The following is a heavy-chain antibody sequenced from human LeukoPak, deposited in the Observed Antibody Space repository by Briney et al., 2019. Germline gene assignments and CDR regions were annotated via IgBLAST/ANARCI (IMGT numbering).Heavy chain of an antibody. CDR1: GGSISSYY. D-gene: IGHD6-13*01. CDR2: IYYSGST. J-gene: IGHJ4*02. V-gene: IGHV4-59*08. CDR3: ARHLSNWSFDY. Sequence: PSETLSLTCTVSGGSISSYYWSWIGQPPGKGLEWIGFIYYSGSTKYNPSLTSRVTMSADTSKNQISLKLNSVTAADTAVYYCARHLSNWSFDYWGQGILVTVFS.